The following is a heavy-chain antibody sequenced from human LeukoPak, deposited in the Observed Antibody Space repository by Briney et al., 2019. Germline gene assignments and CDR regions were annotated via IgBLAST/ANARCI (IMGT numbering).Heavy chain of an antibody. Sequence: GGSLRLSCAASGFTFSSYAMHWVRQAPGKGLVWVSRINSDGSSTSYADSVKGRFTISRDNAKNTLYLQMNSLRAEDTAVYYCATLDSSGYWAQVDYWGQGTLVTVSS. J-gene: IGHJ4*02. D-gene: IGHD3-22*01. CDR1: GFTFSSYA. CDR2: INSDGSST. V-gene: IGHV3-74*01. CDR3: ATLDSSGYWAQVDY.